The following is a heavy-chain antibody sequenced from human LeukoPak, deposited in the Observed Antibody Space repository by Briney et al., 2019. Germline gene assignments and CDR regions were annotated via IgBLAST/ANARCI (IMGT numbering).Heavy chain of an antibody. V-gene: IGHV4-59*05. D-gene: IGHD3-16*01. CDR1: GGSISSYY. J-gene: IGHJ4*02. Sequence: PSETLSLTCTVSGGSISSYYWSWIRQPPGKELEWIGSIFYSGNTYYNPSLKSRVTISVDTSKNEFSLKLSSVTTTDTAVYFCVSQGGGAQYYFDYWGQGTLVTVSS. CDR2: IFYSGNT. CDR3: VSQGGGAQYYFDY.